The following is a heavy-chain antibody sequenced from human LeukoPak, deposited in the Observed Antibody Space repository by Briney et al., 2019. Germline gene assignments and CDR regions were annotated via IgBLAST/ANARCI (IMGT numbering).Heavy chain of an antibody. V-gene: IGHV3-7*01. CDR1: GFTFSSYW. CDR2: IKQDGSEK. J-gene: IGHJ4*02. Sequence: GGSLRLSCAASGFTFSSYWMSWVRQAPGEGLEWVANIKQDGSEKYYVDSVKGRFTISRDDAKNSLYLQMNSLRAEDTAVYYCARDLGSSHYDFWSGYGRAFDYWGQGTLVTVSS. CDR3: ARDLGSSHYDFWSGYGRAFDY. D-gene: IGHD3-3*01.